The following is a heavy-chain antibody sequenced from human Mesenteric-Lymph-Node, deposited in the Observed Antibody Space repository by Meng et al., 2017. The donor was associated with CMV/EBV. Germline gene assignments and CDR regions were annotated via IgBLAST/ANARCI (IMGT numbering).Heavy chain of an antibody. D-gene: IGHD2-2*01. CDR1: GFTFSSYA. Sequence: GESLKISCAASGFTFSSYAMHWVRQAPGKGLEWVAVISYDGSNKYYADSVKGRFTISRDNSKNTLYLQMNSLRAEDTAVYYCAKSSSTSPWYFDYWGQGTLVTVSS. CDR3: AKSSSTSPWYFDY. V-gene: IGHV3-30*04. J-gene: IGHJ4*02. CDR2: ISYDGSNK.